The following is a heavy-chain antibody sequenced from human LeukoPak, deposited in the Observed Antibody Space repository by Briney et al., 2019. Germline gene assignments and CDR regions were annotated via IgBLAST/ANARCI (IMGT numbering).Heavy chain of an antibody. CDR1: GYSSTSYW. CDR2: IYPGDSDT. D-gene: IGHD3-22*01. CDR3: ARPSSGYYYSAFDI. Sequence: GESLKISCKGSGYSSTSYWIGWVRQMPGRGLEWMGIIYPGDSDTRYSPSFQGQVTISADKSTSTAYLQWSSLKASDTAMYYCARPSSGYYYSAFDIWGQGTMVTVSS. J-gene: IGHJ3*02. V-gene: IGHV5-51*01.